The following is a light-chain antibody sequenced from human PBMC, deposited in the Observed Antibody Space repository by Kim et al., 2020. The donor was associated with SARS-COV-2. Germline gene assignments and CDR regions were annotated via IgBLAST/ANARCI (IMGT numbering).Light chain of an antibody. CDR1: SSDVGGYNY. J-gene: IGLJ1*01. Sequence: GQSITIYCTGTSSDVGGYNYVSWYQQHPGKATKLMIYDVSKRPSGVSNRFSGSKSGNTASLTISGLQAEDEADYYCSSYTSSSTYVFGTGTKVTVL. CDR2: DVS. CDR3: SSYTSSSTYV. V-gene: IGLV2-14*04.